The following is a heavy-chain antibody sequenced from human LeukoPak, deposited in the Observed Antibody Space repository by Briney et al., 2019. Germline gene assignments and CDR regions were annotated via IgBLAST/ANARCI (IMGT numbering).Heavy chain of an antibody. CDR1: GGTFSSYA. Sequence: GASVKVSCKASGGTFSSYAISWVRQAPGQGLEWMGGIFPIFGTANYAQKFQGRVTITAEKSTSTAYMELSSLRSEDTAVYYCARGLYSSGWYYFDYWGQGTLVTVSS. V-gene: IGHV1-69*06. CDR2: IFPIFGTA. CDR3: ARGLYSSGWYYFDY. J-gene: IGHJ4*02. D-gene: IGHD6-19*01.